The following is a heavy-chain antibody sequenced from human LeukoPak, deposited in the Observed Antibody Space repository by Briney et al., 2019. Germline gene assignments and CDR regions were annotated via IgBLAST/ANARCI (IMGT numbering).Heavy chain of an antibody. V-gene: IGHV1-18*01. J-gene: IGHJ4*02. CDR1: GYTFTSYG. CDR2: ISTYNGNT. CDR3: ARGPTTQTFDY. Sequence: ASVKVSCKASGYTFTSYGISWVRQAPGQGLEWMGWISTYNGNTNYAQKLQGRVTMTTDTSTTTAYMELRSLTSDDTAVYCCARGPTTQTFDYWGQGTLVTVSS. D-gene: IGHD4-11*01.